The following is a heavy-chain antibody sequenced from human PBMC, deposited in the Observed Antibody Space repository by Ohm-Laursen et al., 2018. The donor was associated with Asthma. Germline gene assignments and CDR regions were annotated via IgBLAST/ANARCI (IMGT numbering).Heavy chain of an antibody. CDR2: IYYSGLT. Sequence: SRTLSLTCTVSGDSISSGNNYWSWIRQHPGKGLEWIGYIYYSGLTYSNPSLRSRVSISVDTSKNQFSLNLTPVTAADTAVYYCARGTFYYESTGYYFFDHWGQGALVTVSS. J-gene: IGHJ4*02. V-gene: IGHV4-31*03. CDR3: ARGTFYYESTGYYFFDH. D-gene: IGHD3-22*01. CDR1: GDSISSGNNY.